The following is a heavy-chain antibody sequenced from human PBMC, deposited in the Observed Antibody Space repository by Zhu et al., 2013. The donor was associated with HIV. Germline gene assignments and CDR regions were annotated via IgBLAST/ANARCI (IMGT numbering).Heavy chain of an antibody. V-gene: IGHV3-23*01. CDR1: GFPFSSYP. Sequence: EVQLLESGGGLVQPGGSLRLSCVASGFPFSSYPINWVRQAPGKGLEWVSAISGRGGSTYYADSVRGRFNISRDNSKSTLYLQMSSLRAEDSAVYYCARGLRAVAATGENYYYYVMDVWGQGTTVTVSS. CDR2: ISGRGGST. CDR3: ARGLRAVAATGENYYYYVMDV. J-gene: IGHJ6*02. D-gene: IGHD2-15*01.